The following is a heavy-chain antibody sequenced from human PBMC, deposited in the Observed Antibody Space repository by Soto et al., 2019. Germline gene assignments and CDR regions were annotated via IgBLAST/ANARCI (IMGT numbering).Heavy chain of an antibody. V-gene: IGHV3-23*01. CDR1: GFTFSSYA. D-gene: IGHD2-15*01. J-gene: IGHJ5*02. Sequence: EVQLLESGGGLVQPGGSLRLSCAASGFTFSSYAMSWVRQAPGKGLEWVSAISGSGGSTYYADSVKGRFTISRENSKNTLYLQMNSLRAEDTAVYYCVGLVVVAARSGFDPWGQGTLVTVSS. CDR3: VGLVVVAARSGFDP. CDR2: ISGSGGST.